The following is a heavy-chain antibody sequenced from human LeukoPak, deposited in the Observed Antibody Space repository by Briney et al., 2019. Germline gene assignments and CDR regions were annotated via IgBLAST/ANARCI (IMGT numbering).Heavy chain of an antibody. CDR2: ISSSGSTI. Sequence: PGGSLRLSCAASGFTVNSNYMSWVRQAPGKGLEWVSYISSSGSTIYYADSVKGRFTISRDNAKNSLYLQMNSLRAEDTADYYCASGLAVDSNRFGYWGQGTLVTVSS. V-gene: IGHV3-11*04. CDR3: ASGLAVDSNRFGY. CDR1: GFTVNSNY. D-gene: IGHD4-11*01. J-gene: IGHJ4*02.